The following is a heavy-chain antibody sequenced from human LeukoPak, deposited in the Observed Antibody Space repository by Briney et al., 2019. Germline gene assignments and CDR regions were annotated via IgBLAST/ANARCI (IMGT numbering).Heavy chain of an antibody. Sequence: PGRSLRLSCVASGFTFRGYGMHWVRQAPGKGLEWVTFTSYDGSDKYYADSVKGRFTISRDNSKNTLFLQMNSLRAEDTAVYYCARATYYYGSGSYTLDYWGQGTLVTVSS. J-gene: IGHJ4*02. D-gene: IGHD3-10*01. CDR3: ARATYYYGSGSYTLDY. V-gene: IGHV3-30*03. CDR2: TSYDGSDK. CDR1: GFTFRGYG.